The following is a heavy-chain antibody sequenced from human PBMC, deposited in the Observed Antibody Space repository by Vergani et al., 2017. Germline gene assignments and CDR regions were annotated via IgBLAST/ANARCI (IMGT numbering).Heavy chain of an antibody. D-gene: IGHD3-22*01. CDR2: INHSGST. Sequence: QVQLQQWGAGLLKPSETLSLTCAVYGGSFSGYYWSWTRQPPGKGLEWIGEINHSGSTNYNPSLKSRVTISVDTSKNQFSLKLSSVTAADTAVYYCARTAMIVVVANAFDIWGQGTMVTVSS. CDR3: ARTAMIVVVANAFDI. V-gene: IGHV4-34*01. J-gene: IGHJ3*02. CDR1: GGSFSGYY.